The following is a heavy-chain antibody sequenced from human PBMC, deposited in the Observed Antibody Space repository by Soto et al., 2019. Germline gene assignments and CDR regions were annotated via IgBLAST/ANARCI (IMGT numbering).Heavy chain of an antibody. CDR2: ISGSGGST. D-gene: IGHD6-13*01. CDR3: AKEIAAAGTLYYYYYGMDV. Sequence: GGSLRLSCAASGFTFSSYAMSWVRQAPGKGLEWVSAISGSGGSTYYANSVKGRFTISRGNSKNTLYLQMNSLRAEDTAVYYCAKEIAAAGTLYYYYYGMDVWGQGATVTVSS. CDR1: GFTFSSYA. V-gene: IGHV3-23*01. J-gene: IGHJ6*02.